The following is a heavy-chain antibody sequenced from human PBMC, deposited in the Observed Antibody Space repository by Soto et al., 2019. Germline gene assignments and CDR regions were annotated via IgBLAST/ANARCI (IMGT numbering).Heavy chain of an antibody. CDR2: IYSGGVT. CDR3: ATFRGGSYSGFDP. D-gene: IGHD1-26*01. J-gene: IGHJ5*02. CDR1: GFTVSSNY. Sequence: EVQLVESGGGLIQPGGSLRLSCAASGFTVSSNYMSWVRQAPGKGLEWVSVIYSGGVTYYADSVKGRFTISKDNSKNTLYLRMNNLRAEDTAVYYCATFRGGSYSGFDPWGQGTLVTVSS. V-gene: IGHV3-53*01.